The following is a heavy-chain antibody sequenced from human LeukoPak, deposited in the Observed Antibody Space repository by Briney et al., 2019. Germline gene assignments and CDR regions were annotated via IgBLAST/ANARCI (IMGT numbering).Heavy chain of an antibody. CDR3: AKEIVGATTAFDY. D-gene: IGHD1-26*01. Sequence: PGGSLRLSCAASGLTFSSHWMHWVRQAPGKGLVWVSRITNDGSSTTYADSVKGRFTISRDNSKNTLYLQMNSLRAEDTAVYYCAKEIVGATTAFDYWGQGTLVTVSS. CDR2: ITNDGSST. V-gene: IGHV3-74*01. CDR1: GLTFSSHW. J-gene: IGHJ4*02.